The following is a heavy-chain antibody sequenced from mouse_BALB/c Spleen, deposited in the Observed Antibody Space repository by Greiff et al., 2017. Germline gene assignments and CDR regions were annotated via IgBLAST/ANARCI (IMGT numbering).Heavy chain of an antibody. CDR1: GYTFTDYW. Sequence: QVQLQQPGAELVMPGASVKMSCKASGYTFTDYWMHWVKQRPGQGLEWIGAIDTSDSYTSYNQKFKGKATLTVDESSSTAYMQLSSLTSEDSAVYYCARSKGYYGGLDYWGQGTTLTVSS. D-gene: IGHD1-1*02. J-gene: IGHJ2*01. CDR3: ARSKGYYGGLDY. CDR2: IDTSDSYT. V-gene: IGHV1-69*01.